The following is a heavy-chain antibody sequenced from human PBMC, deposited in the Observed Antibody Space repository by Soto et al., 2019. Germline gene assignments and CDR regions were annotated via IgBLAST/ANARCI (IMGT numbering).Heavy chain of an antibody. CDR2: TYYRSRWYN. Sequence: SQTLSLPCAISGDSVSGNSAAWNWIRQSPSRGLEWLGRTYYRSRWYNDYAVSVKSRITVTPDTSKNQFSLHLNSVTPEDTAVYYCAREVPDDVSSDSYLDEWGQGALVTVYS. D-gene: IGHD6-19*01. CDR1: GDSVSGNSAA. CDR3: AREVPDDVSSDSYLDE. J-gene: IGHJ4*02. V-gene: IGHV6-1*01.